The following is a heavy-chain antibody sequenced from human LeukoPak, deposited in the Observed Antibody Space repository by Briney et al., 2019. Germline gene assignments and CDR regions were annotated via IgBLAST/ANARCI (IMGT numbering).Heavy chain of an antibody. Sequence: GRSLRLSCAASGFTFDDYATHWVQQAPGKGLEWVSGISWNSAGIGYADSVKGRITISRDNAKNSLYLQMNSLRAEDTAFYYCAKGFQYDLRGASFDYWGQGTLVTVSS. CDR1: GFTFDDYA. V-gene: IGHV3-9*01. CDR2: ISWNSAGI. D-gene: IGHD2-8*01. CDR3: AKGFQYDLRGASFDY. J-gene: IGHJ4*02.